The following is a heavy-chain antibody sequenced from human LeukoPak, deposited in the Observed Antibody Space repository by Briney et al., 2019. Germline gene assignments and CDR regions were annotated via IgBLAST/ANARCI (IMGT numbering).Heavy chain of an antibody. V-gene: IGHV3-30*19. CDR2: ISYDGSNK. D-gene: IGHD1-26*01. J-gene: IGHJ3*02. CDR3: AREYSSAFDI. CDR1: GFNFRAYW. Sequence: GGSLRLSCTTSGFNFRAYWMGWVRQAPGRGLEWVAVISYDGSNKYYADSVKGRFTISRDNSKNTLYLQMNSLRAEDTAVYYCAREYSSAFDIWGQGTMVTVSS.